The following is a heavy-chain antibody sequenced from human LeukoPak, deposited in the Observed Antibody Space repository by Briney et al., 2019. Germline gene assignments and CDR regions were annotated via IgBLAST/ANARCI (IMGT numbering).Heavy chain of an antibody. CDR2: IYYSGST. D-gene: IGHD6-13*01. CDR1: GFTFNSYA. J-gene: IGHJ5*02. Sequence: GSLRLSCAASGFTFNSYAMSWVRQPPGKGLGWIGYIYYSGSTNYNPSLKSRVTISVDTTKNQFSLKLSSVTAADTAVYYCARDRAAAAGTRWFDPWGQGTLVTVSS. CDR3: ARDRAAAAGTRWFDP. V-gene: IGHV4-59*01.